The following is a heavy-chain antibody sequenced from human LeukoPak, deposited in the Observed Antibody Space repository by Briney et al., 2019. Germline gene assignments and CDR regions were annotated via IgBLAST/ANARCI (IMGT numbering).Heavy chain of an antibody. CDR1: GFTFSSYA. J-gene: IGHJ4*02. V-gene: IGHV3-74*01. CDR2: IDIDGNT. D-gene: IGHD1-7*01. CDR3: ARDMNYNLDY. Sequence: GRSLRLSCAASGFTFSSYAMSWVRQAPGKGLVWVSRIDIDGNTVYADPVKGRFTISRDNAKSTLYLEMNSLRAEDTAVYYCARDMNYNLDYWGPGTLVTVSP.